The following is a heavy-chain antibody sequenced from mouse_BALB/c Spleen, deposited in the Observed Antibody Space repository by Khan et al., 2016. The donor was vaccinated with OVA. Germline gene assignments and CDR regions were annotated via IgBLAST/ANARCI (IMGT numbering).Heavy chain of an antibody. V-gene: IGHV2-6-4*01. CDR3: ARAYYRYDGYYAMDY. J-gene: IGHJ4*01. CDR2: IWGGGNP. D-gene: IGHD2-14*01. CDR1: GFSLSRYN. Sequence: VQLVESGPGLVAPSQSLSITCTVSGFSLSRYNVYWVRQPPGKGLEWLGMIWGGGNPDYNSALKSRLSISKANSKSQVFLKMNSLRTDDSAMYYCARAYYRYDGYYAMDYWGQGTSVTVSS.